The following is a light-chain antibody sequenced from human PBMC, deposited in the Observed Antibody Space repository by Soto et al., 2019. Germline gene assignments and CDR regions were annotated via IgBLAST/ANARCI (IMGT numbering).Light chain of an antibody. Sequence: DLQMTQSPSTQSASVGDRVTITCRASQSISSWLAWYQQKPGKAPKLLIYKASSLESGVPSRFSGSGSGTEFTLTISSLQPDDFATYYCQHYNSYSEAFGQGTKVDIK. CDR2: KAS. CDR3: QHYNSYSEA. V-gene: IGKV1-5*03. J-gene: IGKJ1*01. CDR1: QSISSW.